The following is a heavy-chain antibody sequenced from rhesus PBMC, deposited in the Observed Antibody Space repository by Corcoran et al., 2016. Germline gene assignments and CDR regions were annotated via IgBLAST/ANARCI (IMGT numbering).Heavy chain of an antibody. D-gene: IGHD1-26*01. CDR2: INGGSGST. V-gene: IGHV4-127*01. Sequence: QVQLQESGPGLVQPSETLSLTCAVSGYSISSGYGWGWIRQPPGKGLEWIGPINGGSGSTYDNPSLQGRGTVSKDTSKNQFSLKLSSVTAADTAVYYWARITGVGGGRFDVWGPGVLVTVSS. J-gene: IGHJ5-1*01. CDR3: ARITGVGGGRFDV. CDR1: GYSISSGYG.